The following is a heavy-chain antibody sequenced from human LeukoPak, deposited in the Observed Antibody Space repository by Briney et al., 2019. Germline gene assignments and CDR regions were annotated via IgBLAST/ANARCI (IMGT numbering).Heavy chain of an antibody. D-gene: IGHD2-15*01. CDR3: SIGDCSGGSCYNNWFDP. J-gene: IGHJ5*02. CDR1: GGTFSSYA. V-gene: IGHV1-69*04. Sequence: SVKVSCKASGGTFSSYAISGLRQAPGQGLEWMGRIIPILGIANYAQKFQGRVTITADKSTSIAYMELSSLRSEEPAVYCCSIGDCSGGSCYNNWFDPWGQGTLVTVSS. CDR2: IIPILGIA.